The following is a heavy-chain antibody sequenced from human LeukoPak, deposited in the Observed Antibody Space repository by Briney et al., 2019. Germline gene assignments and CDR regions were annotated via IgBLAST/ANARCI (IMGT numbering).Heavy chain of an antibody. V-gene: IGHV3-23*01. Sequence: GRSLRLSCAASGFTFSSYAMTWVRQAPGKALEWVSTIGGSGGSTYYADSVKGRFTISRDNSKNTLYLQMNSLRAEDTAVYYCAKRGSSTSCYDCWGQGTLVTVSS. D-gene: IGHD2-2*01. J-gene: IGHJ4*02. CDR3: AKRGSSTSCYDC. CDR1: GFTFSSYA. CDR2: IGGSGGST.